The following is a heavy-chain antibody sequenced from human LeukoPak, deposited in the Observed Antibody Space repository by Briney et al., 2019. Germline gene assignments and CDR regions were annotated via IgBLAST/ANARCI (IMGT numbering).Heavy chain of an antibody. Sequence: PGRSLRLSCAASGFTFDDYAMHWVRQAPGKGLEWVSGISWNSGSIGYADSVKGRFTISRDNAKNSLYLQMNSLRAEDTALNYCAKDMFHGSGSYYSGFDYWGQGTLVTVSS. CDR2: ISWNSGSI. V-gene: IGHV3-9*01. D-gene: IGHD3-10*01. J-gene: IGHJ4*02. CDR3: AKDMFHGSGSYYSGFDY. CDR1: GFTFDDYA.